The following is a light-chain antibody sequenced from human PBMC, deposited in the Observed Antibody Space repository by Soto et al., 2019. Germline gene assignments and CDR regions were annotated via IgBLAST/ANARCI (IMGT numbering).Light chain of an antibody. Sequence: VLTQPASVSGSPGQSIAISCTGTSSDIGAYNYVSWYQQHPGKAPKLMIYEVSNRPSGVSNRFSGSKSGNTASLTISGLQAEDEPDYSCSSYRSRSSRVFGTGTKVTV. CDR1: SSDIGAYNY. V-gene: IGLV2-14*01. CDR2: EVS. CDR3: SSYRSRSSRV. J-gene: IGLJ1*01.